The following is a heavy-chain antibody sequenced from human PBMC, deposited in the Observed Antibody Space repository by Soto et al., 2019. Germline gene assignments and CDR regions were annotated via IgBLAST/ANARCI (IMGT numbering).Heavy chain of an antibody. D-gene: IGHD2-21*01. J-gene: IGHJ3*02. V-gene: IGHV1-69*02. CDR2: IIPMLGVR. Sequence: QVQLVQSGAEVKKPGSSVKVSCKDSGGTFSTYSMFWVRQAPGQGLEWMGRIIPMLGVRNFAQRFQDRVTITADKSTATVHMELSSLISEDTALYYCTIGSWSGEVFDIWGQGTMVTVSS. CDR3: TIGSWSGEVFDI. CDR1: GGTFSTYS.